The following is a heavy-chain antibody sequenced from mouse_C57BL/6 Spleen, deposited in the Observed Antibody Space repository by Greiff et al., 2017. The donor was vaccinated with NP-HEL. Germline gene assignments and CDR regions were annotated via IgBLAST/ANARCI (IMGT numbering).Heavy chain of an antibody. CDR1: GFTFSDYG. D-gene: IGHD1-1*01. J-gene: IGHJ4*01. CDR3: ARGPYYYGSSPYAMDY. CDR2: ISSGSSTI. Sequence: EVKLMDSGGGLVKPGGSLKLSCAASGFTFSDYGMHWVRQAPEKGLEWVAYISSGSSTIYYADTVKGRFTISRDNAKNTLFLQMPSLRSEDTAMYYCARGPYYYGSSPYAMDYWGQGTSVTVSS. V-gene: IGHV5-17*01.